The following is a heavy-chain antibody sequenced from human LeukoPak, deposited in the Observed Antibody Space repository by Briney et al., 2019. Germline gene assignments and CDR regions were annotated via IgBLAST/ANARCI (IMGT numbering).Heavy chain of an antibody. J-gene: IGHJ4*02. CDR3: AASIVGALDC. Sequence: SETLSLTCTVSGGPISSYYWSWIRQPPGKGLEWIGYIYYSGSTNYNPSLKSRVTISVDTSKNQFSLKLSSVTAADTAVYYCAASIVGALDCWGQGTLVTVSS. D-gene: IGHD1-26*01. CDR2: IYYSGST. CDR1: GGPISSYY. V-gene: IGHV4-59*01.